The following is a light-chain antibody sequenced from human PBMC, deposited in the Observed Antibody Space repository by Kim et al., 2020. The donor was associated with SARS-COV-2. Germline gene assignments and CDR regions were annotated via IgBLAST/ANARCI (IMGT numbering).Light chain of an antibody. CDR3: QQRRSWPLT. V-gene: IGKV3-11*01. J-gene: IGKJ4*01. CDR1: QSVTGR. Sequence: PGERATLPCRASQSVTGRVSRYQQRPGQAPRLLIYDTSNRATGIPARFSGSGSGTDFTLTISSLEPEDFAVYYCQQRRSWPLTFGGGTKLEI. CDR2: DTS.